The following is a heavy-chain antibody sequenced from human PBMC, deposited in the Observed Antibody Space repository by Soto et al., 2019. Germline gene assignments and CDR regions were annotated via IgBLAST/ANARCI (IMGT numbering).Heavy chain of an antibody. V-gene: IGHV4-4*02. J-gene: IGHJ4*02. CDR2: IYDSGST. CDR1: GDSSRIYYY. CDR3: ATAPISNVVLVS. D-gene: IGHD3-3*02. Sequence: SGTLSLTCSASGDSSRIYYYWSWIRQPPGKGLEWMGHIYDSGSTYSNPSVESRASISLDKSKNQFSLTMTSVTAADTAIYYCATAPISNVVLVSWGQGTLVTVSS.